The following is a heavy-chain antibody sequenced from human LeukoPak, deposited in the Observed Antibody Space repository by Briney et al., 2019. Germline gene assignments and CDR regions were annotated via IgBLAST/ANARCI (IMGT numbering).Heavy chain of an antibody. D-gene: IGHD3-10*01. V-gene: IGHV1-2*02. Sequence: ASVKVSCKASGYTFTGYYMHWVRQAPGQGLEWMGWINPNSGGTNYAQKFQGRVTMTRDTSISTAYMELSRLRSDDTAVYCCARGDYYGSGSYFYWGQGTLVTVSS. J-gene: IGHJ4*02. CDR1: GYTFTGYY. CDR2: INPNSGGT. CDR3: ARGDYYGSGSYFY.